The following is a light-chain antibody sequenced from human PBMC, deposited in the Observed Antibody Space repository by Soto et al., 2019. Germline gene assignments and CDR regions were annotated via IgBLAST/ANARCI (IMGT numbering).Light chain of an antibody. CDR1: QSVSSN. CDR2: GAS. V-gene: IGKV3-15*01. CDR3: QQYNNWPPT. Sequence: IVLPQSPGTLSLSPGERATLSCRASQSVSSNLAWYQQKPGQAPRLLIYGASTRATGIPARFSGSGSGTEFTLTISSLQSEDFAVYYCQQYNNWPPTFGQGTKV. J-gene: IGKJ1*01.